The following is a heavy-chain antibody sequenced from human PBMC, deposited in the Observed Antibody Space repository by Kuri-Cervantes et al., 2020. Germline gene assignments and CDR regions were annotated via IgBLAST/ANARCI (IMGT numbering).Heavy chain of an antibody. CDR2: IYSGGST. D-gene: IGHD3-22*01. CDR1: GFTFSAYW. Sequence: GESLKISCAASGFTFSAYWMSWVRQAPGKGLEWVSVIYSGGSTYYADSVKGRFTISRDNSKNTLYLQMNSLRAEDTAVYYCAREPGSGYFFDYWGQGTLVTVSS. CDR3: AREPGSGYFFDY. J-gene: IGHJ4*02. V-gene: IGHV3-66*01.